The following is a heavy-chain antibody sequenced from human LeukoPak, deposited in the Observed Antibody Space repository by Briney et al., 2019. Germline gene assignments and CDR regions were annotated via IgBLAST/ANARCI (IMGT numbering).Heavy chain of an antibody. V-gene: IGHV1-46*01. D-gene: IGHD3-10*01. CDR2: INPSGGST. CDR1: GYTFTSYY. CDR3: ASSALRGVRGVISLAY. J-gene: IGHJ4*02. Sequence: GASVKVSCKASGYTFTSYYMHWVRQAPGQGLEWMGIINPSGGSTSYAQKFQGRVTMTRDTSTSTVYMELSSLRSEDTAVYYCASSALRGVRGVISLAYWGQGTLVTVSS.